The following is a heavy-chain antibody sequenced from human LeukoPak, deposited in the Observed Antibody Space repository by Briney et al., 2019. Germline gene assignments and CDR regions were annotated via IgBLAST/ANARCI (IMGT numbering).Heavy chain of an antibody. J-gene: IGHJ5*02. Sequence: ASVKVSCKASGFTFTSSAMQWVRQARGQRLEWIGWIVVGSGNTNYAQKFQERVTITRDMSTSTAYMELSSLRSEDTAVCYCAAVRDTHFWSGYNEENWFDPWGQGTLVTVSS. CDR2: IVVGSGNT. V-gene: IGHV1-58*02. CDR1: GFTFTSSA. CDR3: AAVRDTHFWSGYNEENWFDP. D-gene: IGHD3-3*02.